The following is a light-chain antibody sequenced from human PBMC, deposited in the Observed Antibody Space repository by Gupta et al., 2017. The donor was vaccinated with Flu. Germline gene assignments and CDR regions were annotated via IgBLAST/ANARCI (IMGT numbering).Light chain of an antibody. CDR3: DSFKNTGTGV. CDR2: EVS. V-gene: IGLV2-14*01. CDR1: NSDIGGYNY. Sequence: QAALTQPASVSASPGQLITISRTVTNSDIGGYNYVSWFQHHPGNAPKFIIYEVSNRPSGVSKRFSGSKSDKKASLPISGLQAEDEADDYCDSFKNTGTGVFGGGTKVTVL. J-gene: IGLJ3*02.